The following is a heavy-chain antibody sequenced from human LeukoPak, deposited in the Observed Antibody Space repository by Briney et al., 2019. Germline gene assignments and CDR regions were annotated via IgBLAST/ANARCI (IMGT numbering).Heavy chain of an antibody. J-gene: IGHJ4*02. CDR2: ISGSRGST. CDR1: GFSFSDWA. V-gene: IGHV3-23*01. D-gene: IGHD2-2*02. CDR3: AKSDCGSTSCYTFDF. Sequence: GGSLRLSCAASGFSFSDWAMNWVRHPPGKGLEWVSAISGSRGSTYYADSVKGRFTISRDNSKNTLYLQMNSLRAEDTAVYYCAKSDCGSTSCYTFDFWGQGTLVTVSS.